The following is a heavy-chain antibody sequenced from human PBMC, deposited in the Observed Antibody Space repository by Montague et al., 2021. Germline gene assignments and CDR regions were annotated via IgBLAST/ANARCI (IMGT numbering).Heavy chain of an antibody. CDR3: ARRGGTMVRGVKGSMDV. CDR1: GGSFSGYY. D-gene: IGHD3-10*01. V-gene: IGHV4-34*01. Sequence: SETLSLTCAVYGGSFSGYYWRWIRQPPGKGLEWIGEINHSGSTNYNPSLKSRVTISVDTSKNQFSLKLSSVTAADTAVYYCARRGGTMVRGVKGSMDVWGKGTRVPVPS. J-gene: IGHJ6*03. CDR2: INHSGST.